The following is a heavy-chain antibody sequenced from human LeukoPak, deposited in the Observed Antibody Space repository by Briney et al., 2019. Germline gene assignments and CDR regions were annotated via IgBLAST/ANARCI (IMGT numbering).Heavy chain of an antibody. Sequence: GRSLRLSCAASGFTFSSYGMHWVRQAPGKGLEWVAVISYNGSNKYYADSVKGRFTISRDNSKNTLYLQMNSLRGEDTAVYYCAKDPGKFWSGHDYWGQGTLVTVSS. CDR3: AKDPGKFWSGHDY. D-gene: IGHD3-3*01. CDR1: GFTFSSYG. J-gene: IGHJ4*02. CDR2: ISYNGSNK. V-gene: IGHV3-30*18.